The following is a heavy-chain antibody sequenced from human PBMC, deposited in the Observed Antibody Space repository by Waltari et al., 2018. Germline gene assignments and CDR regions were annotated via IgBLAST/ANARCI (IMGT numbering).Heavy chain of an antibody. D-gene: IGHD6-13*01. J-gene: IGHJ6*02. CDR2: INPSGGST. V-gene: IGHV1-46*01. CDR1: GYTFPSYY. Sequence: QVQLVQSGAEVKKPGASVKVSCKASGYTFPSYYMHWVRQAPAQGLEWMGIINPSGGSTSYAQKFQGRVTMTRDTSTSTVYMELSSLRSEDTAVYYCARDQYSSSWYGHYYYYGMDVWGQGTTVTVSS. CDR3: ARDQYSSSWYGHYYYYGMDV.